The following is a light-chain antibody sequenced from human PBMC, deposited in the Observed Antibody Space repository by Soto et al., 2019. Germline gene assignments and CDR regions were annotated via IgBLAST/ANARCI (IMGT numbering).Light chain of an antibody. CDR3: NSYTTSSTLV. CDR2: AVS. Sequence: QSALTQPASVSGSPGQSITISCTGTSSDVGAYNYVSWYQHHPGKAPKLMIYAVSNRPSGVSNRFSGSKSGNTASLTISGLQPEDEADYYCNSYTTSSTLVFGGGTK. J-gene: IGLJ3*02. CDR1: SSDVGAYNY. V-gene: IGLV2-14*01.